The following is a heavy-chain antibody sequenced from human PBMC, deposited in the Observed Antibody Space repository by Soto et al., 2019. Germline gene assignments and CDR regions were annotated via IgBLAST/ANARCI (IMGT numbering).Heavy chain of an antibody. J-gene: IGHJ4*02. CDR2: ISYDGSNK. V-gene: IGHV3-30*18. CDR1: GFTFSSYG. CDR3: AKDETSGWYEPLYYFDY. D-gene: IGHD6-19*01. Sequence: PGGSLRLPCAASGFTFSSYGMHWVHQAPGKGLEWVAVISYDGSNKYYADSVKGRFTISRDNSKNTLYLQMNSLRAEDTAVYYCAKDETSGWYEPLYYFDYWGQGTLVTVSS.